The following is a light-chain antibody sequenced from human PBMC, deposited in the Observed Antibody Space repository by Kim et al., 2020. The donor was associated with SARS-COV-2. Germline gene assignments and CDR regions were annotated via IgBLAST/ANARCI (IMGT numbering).Light chain of an antibody. V-gene: IGLV2-14*03. Sequence: GQSGTISCTGTSSDGGGYNYVSWYQHHPGKAPKLMIYDVSKRPSGVSNRFSGSKSGNTASLTISGLQAEDAANYYCSSYTSSSTWVFGGGTQLTVL. J-gene: IGLJ3*02. CDR2: DVS. CDR3: SSYTSSSTWV. CDR1: SSDGGGYNY.